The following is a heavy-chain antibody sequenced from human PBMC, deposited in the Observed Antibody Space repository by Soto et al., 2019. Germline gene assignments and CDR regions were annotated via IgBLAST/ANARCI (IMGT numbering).Heavy chain of an antibody. CDR2: IKQDGSEK. D-gene: IGHD4-4*01. CDR1: GFTFSSYW. Sequence: GGSLRLSCAASGFTFSSYWMSWVRQAPGKGLEWVANIKQDGSEKYYVDSVKGRFTISRDNAKNSLYLQMNSLRAEDTAVYYCARVTLQLRLYYFDYWGQGTLVTVYS. V-gene: IGHV3-7*03. J-gene: IGHJ4*02. CDR3: ARVTLQLRLYYFDY.